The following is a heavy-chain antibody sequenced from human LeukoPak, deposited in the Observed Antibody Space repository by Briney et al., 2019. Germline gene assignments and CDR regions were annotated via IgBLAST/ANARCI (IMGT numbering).Heavy chain of an antibody. Sequence: SQTLSLTCTVSGVSISSGDDYWSWIRQPPGKGLEWIGYIYYSGSTYYNPSLKSRVTMSVDTSKNQFSLKLSPVTAADTAVYYCARELTYADYWGQGTLVTVSS. CDR1: GVSISSGDDY. CDR3: ARELTYADY. D-gene: IGHD4/OR15-4a*01. CDR2: IYYSGST. J-gene: IGHJ4*02. V-gene: IGHV4-30-4*01.